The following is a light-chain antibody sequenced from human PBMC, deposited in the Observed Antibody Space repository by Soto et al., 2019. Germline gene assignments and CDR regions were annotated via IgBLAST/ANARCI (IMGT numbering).Light chain of an antibody. J-gene: IGKJ1*01. V-gene: IGKV3-11*01. Sequence: EIVLTQSPAALSFSPGERATSCCSASQSVSSYLAWYQQKPGQAPRLLIYDASTRATGIPDRFSGSASGTDFTLTISRLEPEDFAVYYCQQSNNWPGTVGQGTTVEI. CDR3: QQSNNWPGT. CDR1: QSVSSY. CDR2: DAS.